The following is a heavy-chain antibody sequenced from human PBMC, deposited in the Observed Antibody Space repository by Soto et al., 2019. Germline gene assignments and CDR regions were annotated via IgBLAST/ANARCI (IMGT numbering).Heavy chain of an antibody. Sequence: ASVKVSCKASGYTFTSYAMHWVRQAPRQRLEWMGWINAGNGNTKYSQKFQGRVTITRDTSASTAYMELSSLRSEDTAVYYCAREAYDYIWGSYRYRDYYYYMDVWGKGTTVTVSS. J-gene: IGHJ6*03. CDR2: INAGNGNT. D-gene: IGHD3-16*02. CDR3: AREAYDYIWGSYRYRDYYYYMDV. V-gene: IGHV1-3*01. CDR1: GYTFTSYA.